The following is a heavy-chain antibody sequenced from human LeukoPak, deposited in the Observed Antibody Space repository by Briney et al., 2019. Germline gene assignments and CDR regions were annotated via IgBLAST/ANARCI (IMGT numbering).Heavy chain of an antibody. CDR1: ADSISSSSPY. J-gene: IGHJ3*02. CDR3: ASEPYGSGSFLGAFDI. V-gene: IGHV4-39*01. Sequence: KPSETLSLTCTVSADSISSSSPYWGWIRQPPGKGLEWIGRLYYSLYYSGSTYYNPSLKSRVTISVDTSKNQFSLKLSSVTAADTAVYYCASEPYGSGSFLGAFDIWGQGTMVTVSS. D-gene: IGHD3-10*01. CDR2: LYYSGST.